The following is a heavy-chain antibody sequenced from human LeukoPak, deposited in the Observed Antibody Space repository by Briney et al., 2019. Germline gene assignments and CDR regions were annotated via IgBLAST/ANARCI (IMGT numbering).Heavy chain of an antibody. Sequence: SETLSLTCTVSGGSISSYYWSWIRQPPGKGLEWIGYIYYSGSTNYNPSLKSRVTTSVDTSKNQFSLKLSSVTAADTAVYYCARGGYCSGGSCYSPSDFDYWGQGTLVTVSS. D-gene: IGHD2-15*01. J-gene: IGHJ4*02. V-gene: IGHV4-59*01. CDR1: GGSISSYY. CDR3: ARGGYCSGGSCYSPSDFDY. CDR2: IYYSGST.